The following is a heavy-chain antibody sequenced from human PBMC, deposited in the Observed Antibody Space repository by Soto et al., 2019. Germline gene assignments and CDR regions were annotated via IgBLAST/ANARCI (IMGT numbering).Heavy chain of an antibody. V-gene: IGHV3-30-3*01. D-gene: IGHD4-17*01. CDR1: GFTFSSYA. J-gene: IGHJ4*02. CDR2: ISYDGSNK. Sequence: QVQLMESGGGVVQPGRSLRLSCAASGFTFSSYAMHWVRQAPGKGLEWVAVISYDGSNKYYADSVKGRFTISRDNSKNTLYLQMNSLRAEDTAVYYCARDLDYGDGPSGYWGQGTLVTVSS. CDR3: ARDLDYGDGPSGY.